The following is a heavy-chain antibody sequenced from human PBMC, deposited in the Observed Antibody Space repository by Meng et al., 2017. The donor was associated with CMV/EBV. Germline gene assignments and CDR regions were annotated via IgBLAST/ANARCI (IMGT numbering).Heavy chain of an antibody. D-gene: IGHD3-10*01. Sequence: QITSKGSGPQLVKPTQTLTLTCTFSGFSLSTSGVGVGWIRQPPGKALEWLALIYWDDDKRYSPSLKSRLTITKDTSKNQVVLTMTNMDPVDTATYYCAHRLHGSGSYYPYYFDYWGQGTLVTVSS. V-gene: IGHV2-5*02. CDR2: IYWDDDK. CDR3: AHRLHGSGSYYPYYFDY. CDR1: GFSLSTSGVG. J-gene: IGHJ4*02.